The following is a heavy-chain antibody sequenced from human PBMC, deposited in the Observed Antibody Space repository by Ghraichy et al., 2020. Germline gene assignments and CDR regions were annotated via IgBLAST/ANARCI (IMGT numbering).Heavy chain of an antibody. CDR3: ARERREATIMLGDY. J-gene: IGHJ4*02. V-gene: IGHV3-30-3*01. Sequence: GESLRLSCAASGFTFSSYAMHWVRQAPGKGLEWVAVDGHSKYYADSVKGRFTVSRDNSKNTLYLQMNSLRAEDTAVYYCARERREATIMLGDYWGRGTLVTVSS. CDR1: GFTFSSYA. CDR2: DGHSK. D-gene: IGHD1-26*01.